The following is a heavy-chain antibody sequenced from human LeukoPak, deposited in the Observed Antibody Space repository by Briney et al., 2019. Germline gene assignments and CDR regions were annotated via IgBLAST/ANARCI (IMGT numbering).Heavy chain of an antibody. CDR3: ARSTFGGIIVIGDY. CDR2: IYSADKT. Sequence: PGGSLRLSCAASGFTVSSNYMSWVRQAPGKGLEWVSLIYSADKTYYADSVKGRFTISRDNSKNTLFLQMNSLRPEDTAVYYCARSTFGGIIVIGDYWGQGTLVTVS. J-gene: IGHJ4*02. D-gene: IGHD3-16*02. CDR1: GFTVSSNY. V-gene: IGHV3-66*02.